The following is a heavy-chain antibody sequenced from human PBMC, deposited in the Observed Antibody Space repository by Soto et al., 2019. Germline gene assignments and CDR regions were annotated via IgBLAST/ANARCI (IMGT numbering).Heavy chain of an antibody. J-gene: IGHJ4*02. Sequence: QVQLQQWGAGLLKPSETLSLTCAVYGGSFSGYYWSWIRQPPGKGLEWIGEINHSGSTNYNPSLKSRVTISVDTSKNQFSLKLSSVTAADTAVYYCARRGDYYDFWSGAYTLDYWGQGTLVTVSS. CDR1: GGSFSGYY. V-gene: IGHV4-34*01. CDR2: INHSGST. D-gene: IGHD3-3*01. CDR3: ARRGDYYDFWSGAYTLDY.